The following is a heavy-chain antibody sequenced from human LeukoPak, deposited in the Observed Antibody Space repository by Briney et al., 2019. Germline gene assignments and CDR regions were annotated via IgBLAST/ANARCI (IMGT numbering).Heavy chain of an antibody. Sequence: ASVKVSCKASGFTFTSYGISWVRQAPGQGLEWMGWISAYNGNTNYAQKLQGRVTMTTDTSTSTAYMELRSLRSDDTAVYYCARAGETIFGAPNWFDPWGQGTLVTVSS. CDR3: ARAGETIFGAPNWFDP. J-gene: IGHJ5*02. D-gene: IGHD3-3*01. CDR1: GFTFTSYG. V-gene: IGHV1-18*01. CDR2: ISAYNGNT.